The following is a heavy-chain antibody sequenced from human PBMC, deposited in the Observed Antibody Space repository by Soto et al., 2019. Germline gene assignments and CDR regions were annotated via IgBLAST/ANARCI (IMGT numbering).Heavy chain of an antibody. CDR2: ISAYNGNT. CDR3: ARDPRGGCSGGRCYSGFDY. CDR1: GYTFTSYG. V-gene: IGHV1-18*01. D-gene: IGHD2-15*01. J-gene: IGHJ4*02. Sequence: ASVKVSCKASGYTFTSYGISWVRQAPGQGLEWMGWISAYNGNTNYAQKLQGRVTMTTDTSTRTAYMELRSLRSADTAGYYCARDPRGGCSGGRCYSGFDYCGQGTLVTVSS.